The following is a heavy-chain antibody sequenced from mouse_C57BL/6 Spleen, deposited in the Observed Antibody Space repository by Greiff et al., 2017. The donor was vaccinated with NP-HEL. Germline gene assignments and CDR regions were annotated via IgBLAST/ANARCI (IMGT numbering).Heavy chain of an antibody. J-gene: IGHJ4*01. V-gene: IGHV5-16*01. Sequence: EVKLVESVGGLVQPGSSMKLSCTASGFTFSDYYMAWVRQVPEKGLEWVANINYDGSSTYYLDSLKSRFLISRDNAKNILYLQMSSLKSEYTATYYCARDKAMDYWGQGTSVTVSS. CDR3: ARDKAMDY. CDR2: INYDGSST. CDR1: GFTFSDYY.